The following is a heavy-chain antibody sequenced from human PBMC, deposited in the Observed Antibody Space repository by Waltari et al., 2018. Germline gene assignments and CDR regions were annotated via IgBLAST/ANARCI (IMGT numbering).Heavy chain of an antibody. D-gene: IGHD3-9*01. J-gene: IGHJ4*02. CDR3: ATSYYDILTGYSTPWY. Sequence: ELQLLESVGGLLPPGGSLRRPWSDPGIPFNLYAMTWVRQAPGKGLEWVSAISGSGGSTYYADSVKGRFTISRDNSKNTLYLQMNSLRAEDTAVYYCATSYYDILTGYSTPWYWGQGTLVAVSS. CDR1: GIPFNLYA. V-gene: IGHV3-23*01. CDR2: ISGSGGST.